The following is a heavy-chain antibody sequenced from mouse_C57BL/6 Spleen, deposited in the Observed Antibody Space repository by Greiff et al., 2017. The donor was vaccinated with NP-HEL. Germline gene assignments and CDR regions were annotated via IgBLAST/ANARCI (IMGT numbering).Heavy chain of an antibody. D-gene: IGHD2-3*01. Sequence: DVKLQESGPGLVKPSQSLSLTCSVTGYSITSGYYWNWIRQFPGNKLEWMGYISYDGSNNYNPSLKNRISITRDTSKNQFFLKLNSVTTEDTATYYCARDQRDGYPYWYFDVWGTGTTVTVSS. CDR2: ISYDGSN. CDR3: ARDQRDGYPYWYFDV. J-gene: IGHJ1*03. V-gene: IGHV3-6*01. CDR1: GYSITSGYY.